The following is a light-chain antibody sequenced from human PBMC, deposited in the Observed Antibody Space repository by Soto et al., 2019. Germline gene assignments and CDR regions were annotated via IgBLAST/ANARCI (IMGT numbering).Light chain of an antibody. J-gene: IGKJ4*01. V-gene: IGKV1-5*01. Sequence: DIQMTQSPSSLSASVGDRVTISCRASQSVSNYLHWYQQKPGKAPNLLIYDTSSLQSGVPSRFSGSGSGTEFTLTISSLQPDDFATYYCQQYNSYSPTFGGGTKVDI. CDR3: QQYNSYSPT. CDR1: QSVSNY. CDR2: DTS.